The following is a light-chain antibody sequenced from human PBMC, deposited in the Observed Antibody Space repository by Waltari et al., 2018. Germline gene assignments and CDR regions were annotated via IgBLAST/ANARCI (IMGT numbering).Light chain of an antibody. CDR2: NTN. J-gene: IGLJ3*02. CDR1: SGSVSTTYY. CDR3: VLYMGNGIWV. Sequence: QTVVTQEPSFSVSPGGTVTLTCGLTSGSVSTTYYPSWYQQTPGQAPRTPIYNTNTRSSGVPDRFSGSILGNKAALTITGAQADDESDYYCVLYMGNGIWVFGGGTKLTVL. V-gene: IGLV8-61*01.